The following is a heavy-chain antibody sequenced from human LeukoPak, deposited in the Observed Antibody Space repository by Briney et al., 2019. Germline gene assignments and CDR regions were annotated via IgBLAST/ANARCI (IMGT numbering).Heavy chain of an antibody. Sequence: SETLSLTCTVSGYSISSGYYWGWIRQPPGKGLEWIGSIFHSGSTYYNPSLKSRVTISVDTPKNQFSLRLSSVTAADTAVYYCARGLVGGYSYGLDFWGQGTLVTVSS. CDR1: GYSISSGYY. D-gene: IGHD5-18*01. V-gene: IGHV4-38-2*02. CDR2: IFHSGST. J-gene: IGHJ4*02. CDR3: ARGLVGGYSYGLDF.